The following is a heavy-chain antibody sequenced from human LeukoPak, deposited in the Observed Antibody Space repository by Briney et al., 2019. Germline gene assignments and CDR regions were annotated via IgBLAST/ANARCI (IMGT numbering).Heavy chain of an antibody. J-gene: IGHJ4*02. CDR1: GFTFSSYS. Sequence: PGGSLRLSCAASGFTFSSYSMNWVRQAPGKGLEWVSYISRTIYYADSVKGRFTISRDNAKNSLYLQMNSLRAEDTALYYCARGAEGIAAAYFDYWGQGTLVTVSS. CDR2: ISRTI. V-gene: IGHV3-48*01. CDR3: ARGAEGIAAAYFDY. D-gene: IGHD6-13*01.